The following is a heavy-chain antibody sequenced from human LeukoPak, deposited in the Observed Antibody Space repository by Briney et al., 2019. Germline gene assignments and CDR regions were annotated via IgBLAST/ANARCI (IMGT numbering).Heavy chain of an antibody. CDR2: ISGGGGST. J-gene: IGHJ6*02. V-gene: IGHV3-23*01. CDR1: GFTFSSYA. Sequence: GGSPRLSCAASGFTFSSYAIKWVRQAPGKGPECVSVISGGGGSTYYADSVTGRFNISRDNAKNTVTLVMNSLRAEDTAVYYCAKDLGRGFRYSSGTSRVGEFFGMDVWGQGTMVTVSS. D-gene: IGHD3-10*01. CDR3: AKDLGRGFRYSSGTSRVGEFFGMDV.